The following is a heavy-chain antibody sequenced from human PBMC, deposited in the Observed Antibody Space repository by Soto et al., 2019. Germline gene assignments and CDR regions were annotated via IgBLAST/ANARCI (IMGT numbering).Heavy chain of an antibody. Sequence: QVQLQESGPGLVKPSQTLSLTCTVSGGSISSGGYYWSWIRQHPGKGLEWIGYIYYSGSTYYNPSVQSRATRAVDTSKNQFSLKLSSVTAADTAVYYCARSYCSGGGCYQGKADYGMDVWGQGSTVTVSS. V-gene: IGHV4-31*03. J-gene: IGHJ6*02. D-gene: IGHD2-15*01. CDR1: GGSISSGGYY. CDR3: ARSYCSGGGCYQGKADYGMDV. CDR2: IYYSGST.